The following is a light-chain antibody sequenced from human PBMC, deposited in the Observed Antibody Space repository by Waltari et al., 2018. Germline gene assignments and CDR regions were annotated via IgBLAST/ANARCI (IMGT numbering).Light chain of an antibody. V-gene: IGKV3-11*01. CDR2: DAS. Sequence: EIVLTQSPATLSLSPGERATLSCRASQNIDSYLACYQLKPGQVPRLLIYDASNRATGIPARFSGSGSGADFTLIISSLEPEDFAVYYCHQRSKWPLTFGGGTKVEIK. CDR1: QNIDSY. J-gene: IGKJ4*01. CDR3: HQRSKWPLT.